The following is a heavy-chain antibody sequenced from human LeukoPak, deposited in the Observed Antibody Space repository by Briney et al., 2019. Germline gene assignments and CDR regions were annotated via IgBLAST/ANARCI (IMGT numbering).Heavy chain of an antibody. CDR2: IYHSGST. J-gene: IGHJ4*02. CDR1: GYSISSGYY. CDR3: ARAAAFDY. Sequence: SETLSLTCTVSGYSISSGYYWGWIRQPPGKGLEWIGGIYHSGSTYYNPSLKSRVTISVDTSKNQFSLKLSSVTAADTAVYYCARAAAFDYWGQGTLVTVSS. D-gene: IGHD6-13*01. V-gene: IGHV4-38-2*02.